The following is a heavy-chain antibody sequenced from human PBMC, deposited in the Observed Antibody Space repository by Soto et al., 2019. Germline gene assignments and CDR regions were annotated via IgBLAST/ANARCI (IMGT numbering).Heavy chain of an antibody. CDR3: SRQGSNEYYYYGMDV. Sequence: QVQLVQSGAEVKKPGSSVKVSCKASGGTFSSYAINWVRQAPGQGLEWMGGIIRIFGTPDYAQRFQGRVTITADESTSTACMELSSLRSEYTAVYYCSRQGSNEYYYYGMDVWGQGTTVTVSS. CDR1: GGTFSSYA. CDR2: IIRIFGTP. D-gene: IGHD3-10*01. V-gene: IGHV1-69*12. J-gene: IGHJ6*02.